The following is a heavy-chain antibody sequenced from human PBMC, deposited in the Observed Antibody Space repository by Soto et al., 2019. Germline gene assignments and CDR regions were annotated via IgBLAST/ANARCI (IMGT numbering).Heavy chain of an antibody. CDR3: ARGGVGSGWSSGFAY. Sequence: ASVKVSCKASGYTFTSYSISWVRQAPGQGLEWMGWISAYNGNTNYAQKLQGRVTMTTDTSTSTAYMELRSLRSDDTAVYYCARGGVGSGWSSGFAYWGQGTMVTVSS. V-gene: IGHV1-18*01. D-gene: IGHD6-19*01. CDR2: ISAYNGNT. J-gene: IGHJ4*02. CDR1: GYTFTSYS.